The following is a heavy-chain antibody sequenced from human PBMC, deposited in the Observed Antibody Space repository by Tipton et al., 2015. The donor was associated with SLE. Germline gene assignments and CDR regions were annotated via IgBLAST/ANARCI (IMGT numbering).Heavy chain of an antibody. CDR2: ISWNSGSI. CDR1: GFTFVDYA. J-gene: IGHJ3*02. D-gene: IGHD3-22*01. V-gene: IGHV3-9*01. CDR3: AKVLTMIVVDDAFDI. Sequence: SLRLSCAASGFTFVDYAMHWVRQAPGKGLEWVSGISWNSGSIGYADSVKGRFTISRDNAKNSLYLQMNSLRAEDTALYYCAKVLTMIVVDDAFDIWGQGTMVTVSS.